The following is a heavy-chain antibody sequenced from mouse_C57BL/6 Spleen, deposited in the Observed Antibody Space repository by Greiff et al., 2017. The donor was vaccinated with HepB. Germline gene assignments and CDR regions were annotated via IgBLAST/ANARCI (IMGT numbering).Heavy chain of an antibody. J-gene: IGHJ4*01. CDR3: ARPAYYSNFYYAMDY. CDR1: GYTFTSYW. Sequence: QVQLQQPGAELVKPGASVKLSCKASGYTFTSYWMHWVKQRPGQGLEWIGMIHPNSGSTNYNEKFKSKATLTVDKSSSTAYMQLSSLTSEDSAVYYGARPAYYSNFYYAMDYWGQGTSVTVSS. CDR2: IHPNSGST. V-gene: IGHV1-64*01. D-gene: IGHD2-5*01.